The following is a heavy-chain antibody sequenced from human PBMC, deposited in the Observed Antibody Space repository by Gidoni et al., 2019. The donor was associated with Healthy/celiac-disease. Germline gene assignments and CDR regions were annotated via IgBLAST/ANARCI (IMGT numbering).Heavy chain of an antibody. V-gene: IGHV1-69*06. CDR1: GGTFSSYA. D-gene: IGHD3-10*01. Sequence: QVQLVQSGAEVKKPGSSVKVSCKASGGTFSSYAISWVRQAPVQGLEWMGGIIPIFGTANDEQKFQGRVTITADKSTSTAYMELSSLRSEYTAVYYCARLNSGRRGMDVWGQGTTVTVSS. CDR2: IIPIFGTA. CDR3: ARLNSGRRGMDV. J-gene: IGHJ6*02.